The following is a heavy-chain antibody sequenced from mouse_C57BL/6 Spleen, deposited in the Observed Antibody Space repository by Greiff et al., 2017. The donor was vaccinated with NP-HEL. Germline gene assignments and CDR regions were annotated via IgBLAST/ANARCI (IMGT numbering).Heavy chain of an antibody. CDR3: ARWGVVATYWYFDV. CDR2: IYPGSGST. Sequence: VQLQQPGAELVKPGASVKMSCKASGYTFTSYWITWVKQRPGQGLEWIGDIYPGSGSTNYNEKFKSKATLTVDTSSSTAYMQLSSLTSEDSAVYYCARWGVVATYWYFDVWGTGTTVTVSS. J-gene: IGHJ1*03. V-gene: IGHV1-55*01. D-gene: IGHD1-1*01. CDR1: GYTFTSYW.